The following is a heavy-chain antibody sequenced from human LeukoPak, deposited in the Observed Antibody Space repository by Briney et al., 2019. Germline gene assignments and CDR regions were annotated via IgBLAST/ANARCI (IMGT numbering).Heavy chain of an antibody. CDR1: GYTFTSYG. J-gene: IGHJ4*02. CDR2: ISAYNGNT. D-gene: IGHD5-12*01. Sequence: ASVKVSCKDSGYTFTSYGTSWVRPAPGQGLERMGWISAYNGNTNYAQKLQGRVTLTTDTSTSTAYMELRRLRSDETPGYYCARIDSGYVIDYWGQGTLVTVSS. CDR3: ARIDSGYVIDY. V-gene: IGHV1-18*01.